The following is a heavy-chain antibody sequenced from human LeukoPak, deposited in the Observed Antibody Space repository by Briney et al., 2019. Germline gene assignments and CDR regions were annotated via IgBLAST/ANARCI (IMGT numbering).Heavy chain of an antibody. CDR3: ARVRWGNYYYYYGMDV. CDR2: IIPILGIA. V-gene: IGHV1-69*02. D-gene: IGHD7-27*01. CDR1: GGTFSSYT. J-gene: IGHJ6*02. Sequence: EASVKVSCKASGGTFSSYTISWVRQAPGQGFEWMGRIIPILGIANYAQKFQGRVTITADKSTSTAYMELSSLRSEDTAVYYCARVRWGNYYYYYGMDVWGQGTTVTVSS.